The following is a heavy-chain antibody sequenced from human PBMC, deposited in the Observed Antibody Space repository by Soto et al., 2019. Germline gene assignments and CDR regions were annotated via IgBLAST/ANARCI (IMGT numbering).Heavy chain of an antibody. V-gene: IGHV4-34*01. CDR2: INHSGST. Sequence: PSETLSLTCAVYGGSFSGYYWSWIRQPPGKGLEWIGEINHSGSTNYNPSLKSRVTISVDTSKNQFSLKLSSVTAADTAVYYCATTIAAAGISVLFDYWGQGTLVTVSS. J-gene: IGHJ4*02. CDR1: GGSFSGYY. D-gene: IGHD6-13*01. CDR3: ATTIAAAGISVLFDY.